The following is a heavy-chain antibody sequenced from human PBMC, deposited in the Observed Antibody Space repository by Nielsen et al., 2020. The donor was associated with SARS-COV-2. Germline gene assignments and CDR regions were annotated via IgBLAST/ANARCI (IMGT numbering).Heavy chain of an antibody. CDR2: ISWNSGSI. Sequence: SLKISCAASGFTFDDYAMHWVRQAPGKGLEWVSGISWNSGSIGYADSVKGRFTISRDNAKNSLYLQMNSLRAEDTALYYCAKVDTLGSDYYGMDVWGQGTTVTVS. D-gene: IGHD1-26*01. V-gene: IGHV3-9*01. CDR1: GFTFDDYA. J-gene: IGHJ6*02. CDR3: AKVDTLGSDYYGMDV.